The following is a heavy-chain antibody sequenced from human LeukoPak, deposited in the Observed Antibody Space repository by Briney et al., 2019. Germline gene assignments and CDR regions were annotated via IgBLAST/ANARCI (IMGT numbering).Heavy chain of an antibody. D-gene: IGHD3-16*01. J-gene: IGHJ6*04. CDR1: GFTFDDYG. Sequence: GGSLRLSCAASGFTFDDYGMSWVRQAPGEGLKWVSGIDWNGVSTGYAGSVKGRFTISRDNAKKSMYLQMNSLRAEDTALHYCARDLASSDVWGKGTTVTVSS. V-gene: IGHV3-20*04. CDR2: IDWNGVST. CDR3: ARDLASSDV.